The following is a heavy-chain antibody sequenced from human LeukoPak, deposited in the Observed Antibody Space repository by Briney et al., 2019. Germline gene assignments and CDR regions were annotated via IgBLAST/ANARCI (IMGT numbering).Heavy chain of an antibody. V-gene: IGHV5-51*01. D-gene: IGHD3-10*01. CDR2: IYPGDSDT. CDR1: GYSFTNYW. Sequence: GESLKISCKGSGYSFTNYWIGWVRQMPGKGLEWMGIIYPGDSDTKYSPSFQGQVTISADKSINTAYLQWSSLKASDTAIYYCASLTRIRGIIAHYFDSWGQGTLVTVSS. CDR3: ASLTRIRGIIAHYFDS. J-gene: IGHJ4*02.